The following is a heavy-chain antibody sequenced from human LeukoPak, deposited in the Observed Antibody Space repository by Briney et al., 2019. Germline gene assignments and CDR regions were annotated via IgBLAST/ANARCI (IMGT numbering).Heavy chain of an antibody. CDR2: ISYDGSNK. J-gene: IGHJ6*03. V-gene: IGHV3-30*04. CDR3: ARVGQQLVLRPYYYYYMDV. CDR1: GFTFSSYA. D-gene: IGHD6-13*01. Sequence: PGRSLRLSCAASGFTFSSYAMHWVRQAPGKGLEWVAVISYDGSNKYYADSVKGRFTISRDNSKNTLYLQMNSLRAEDTAVYCCARVGQQLVLRPYYYYYMDVWGKGTTVTVSS.